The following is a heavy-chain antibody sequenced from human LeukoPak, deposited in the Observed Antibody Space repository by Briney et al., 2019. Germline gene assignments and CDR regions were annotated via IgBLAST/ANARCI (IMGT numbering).Heavy chain of an antibody. J-gene: IGHJ6*02. CDR1: GFTFSSYA. Sequence: GGSLRLSCAASGFTFSSYAMSWVRQAPGKGLEWVSVIYSGGSTYYADSVKGRFTISRDNSKNTLYLQMNSLRAEDTAVYYCARDTVGYGMDVWGQGTTVTVSS. D-gene: IGHD4-17*01. V-gene: IGHV3-66*01. CDR2: IYSGGST. CDR3: ARDTVGYGMDV.